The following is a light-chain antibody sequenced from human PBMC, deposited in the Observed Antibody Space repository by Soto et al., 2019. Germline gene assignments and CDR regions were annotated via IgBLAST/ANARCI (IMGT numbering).Light chain of an antibody. CDR2: YDS. CDR1: NAGSRS. J-gene: IGLJ2*01. CDR3: QVWEATGDQVV. V-gene: IGLV3-21*01. Sequence: SYELTQPPSVSVAPGETARISCGGNNAGSRSGHWYQQKPGQDPFLVIYYDSDRPSGIPERFSGSNSGNTATLIISRVEAEDEADYYCQVWEATGDQVVFGGGTKLTVL.